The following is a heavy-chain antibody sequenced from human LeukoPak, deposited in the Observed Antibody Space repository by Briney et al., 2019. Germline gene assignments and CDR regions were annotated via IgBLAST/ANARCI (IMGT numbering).Heavy chain of an antibody. CDR1: GGSINGYY. D-gene: IGHD1-26*01. Sequence: SETVSRTCTVSGGSINGYYWNWIRQSAGKRLEWIGRISDSGYTNYNPSLQSRLTMSVDTSKNQFSLRLSSVTAADTAVYYCARGEHTCDYWGQGTLVTVSS. CDR2: ISDSGYT. J-gene: IGHJ4*02. CDR3: ARGEHTCDY. V-gene: IGHV4-4*07.